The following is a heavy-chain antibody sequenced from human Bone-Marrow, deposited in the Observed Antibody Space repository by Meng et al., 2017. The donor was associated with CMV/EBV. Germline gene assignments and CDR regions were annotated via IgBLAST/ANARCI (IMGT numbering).Heavy chain of an antibody. J-gene: IGHJ5*02. Sequence: GESLKISCAASGFTFSSYAMSWVRQAPGKGLEWVSAISGSGGSTYYADSVKGRFTISRDNSKNTLYLQMNSLRAEDTAVYYCTRHLVMITFGGVLNWFDPWGQGTLVTVSS. CDR1: GFTFSSYA. D-gene: IGHD3-16*01. CDR2: ISGSGGST. CDR3: TRHLVMITFGGVLNWFDP. V-gene: IGHV3-23*01.